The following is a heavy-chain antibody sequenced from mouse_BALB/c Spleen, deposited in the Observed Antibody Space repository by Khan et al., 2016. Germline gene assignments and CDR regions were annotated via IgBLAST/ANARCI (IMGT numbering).Heavy chain of an antibody. CDR1: GLNIKDTY. CDR2: IDPPNGHT. CDR3: ARMTSK. J-gene: IGHJ2*01. Sequence: EVQLQEPGAELVKSGATVKLSCTAYGLNIKDTYMHWLKQWPEKGLEWIGRIDPPNGHTKYDQKFKGKATIKADTSSNTSFLPPSSLTSEATAFYSCARMTSKWGQGTTLTVSS. V-gene: IGHV14-3*02.